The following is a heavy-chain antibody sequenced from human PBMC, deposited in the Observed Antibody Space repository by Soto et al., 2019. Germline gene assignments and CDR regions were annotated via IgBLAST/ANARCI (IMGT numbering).Heavy chain of an antibody. V-gene: IGHV3-30-3*01. J-gene: IGHJ4*02. D-gene: IGHD6-19*01. CDR2: ISYDGSNK. CDR1: GFTFSSYA. Sequence: GSLILSCTASGFTFSSYAMHWVRQAPGKGLEWVAVISYDGSNKYYADSVKGRFTISRDNSKNTMYLQMNSLRVEDTAVYYCARPYSSGWYVDLDDWGQGTLVTVAS. CDR3: ARPYSSGWYVDLDD.